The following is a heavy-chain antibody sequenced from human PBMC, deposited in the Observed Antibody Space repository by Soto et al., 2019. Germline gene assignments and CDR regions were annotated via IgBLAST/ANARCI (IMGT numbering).Heavy chain of an antibody. V-gene: IGHV1-8*01. CDR3: ARSGALLWFGEPGYGMDV. CDR1: GYTFTSYD. J-gene: IGHJ6*02. Sequence: ASVKVSCKASGYTFTSYDINWVRQATGQGLEWMGWMNPNSGNTGYAQKFQDRATMTRNTSISTAYMELSSLRSEDTAVYYCARSGALLWFGEPGYGMDVWGQGTTVTVSS. D-gene: IGHD3-10*01. CDR2: MNPNSGNT.